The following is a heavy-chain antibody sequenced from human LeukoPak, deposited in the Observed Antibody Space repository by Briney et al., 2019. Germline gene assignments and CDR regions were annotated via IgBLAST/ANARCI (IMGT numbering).Heavy chain of an antibody. V-gene: IGHV3-21*01. D-gene: IGHD4-11*01. CDR2: ISSSSSYI. J-gene: IGHJ4*02. CDR3: ARTPYSNYPYYFDY. CDR1: GFTFSSYS. Sequence: GGSLRLSCAASGFTFSSYSMNWVRQAPGKGLEWVSSISSSSSYIYYADSVKGRFTISRDDAKNSLYLQMNSLRAEDTAVYYCARTPYSNYPYYFDYWGQGTLVTVSS.